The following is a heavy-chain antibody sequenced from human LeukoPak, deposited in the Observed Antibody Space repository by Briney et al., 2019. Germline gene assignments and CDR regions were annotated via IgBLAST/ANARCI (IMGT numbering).Heavy chain of an antibody. CDR2: VSSSGSTI. Sequence: GGSLRLSCAASGFTFSSYEMNWVRQAPGKGLEWVSYVSSSGSTIYYADSVKGRFTISRDNAKNSLYLHMNSLTVEDTAVYYCSRDPRHNDYWGQGTLVTVSS. V-gene: IGHV3-48*03. J-gene: IGHJ4*02. CDR1: GFTFSSYE. CDR3: SRDPRHNDY.